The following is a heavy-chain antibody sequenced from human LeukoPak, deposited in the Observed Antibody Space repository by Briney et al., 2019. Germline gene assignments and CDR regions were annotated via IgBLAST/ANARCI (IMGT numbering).Heavy chain of an antibody. Sequence: GGCLRLSRAASGFTFSIYSMNWARHAPMKGRELGSYISSSSSYIYYADSVKGRFTIHRDNAKNSLYLKMNSPRAEDTAVYYCARDVVVYSSSFWDYWGQGTLVTVSS. CDR3: ARDVVVYSSSFWDY. V-gene: IGHV3-21*05. D-gene: IGHD6-6*01. J-gene: IGHJ4*02. CDR2: ISSSSSYI. CDR1: GFTFSIYS.